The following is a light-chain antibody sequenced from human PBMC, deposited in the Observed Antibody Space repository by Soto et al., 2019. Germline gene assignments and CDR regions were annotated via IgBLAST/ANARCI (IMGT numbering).Light chain of an antibody. CDR3: LLQYSEIRV. Sequence: QGVVTQEPSLTVSPGGTVTLTCGSSTGAVTNGHYPYWFQQRPGQAPKTLIYDANNKYPWTPARFSGSLFGGKATLTLSGAQPEDEAEYYCLLQYSEIRVFGGGTKLTVL. CDR1: TGAVTNGHY. CDR2: DAN. V-gene: IGLV7-46*01. J-gene: IGLJ3*02.